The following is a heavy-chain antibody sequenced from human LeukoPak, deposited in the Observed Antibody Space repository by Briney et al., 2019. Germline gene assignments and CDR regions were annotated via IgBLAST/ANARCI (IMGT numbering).Heavy chain of an antibody. V-gene: IGHV3-21*01. Sequence: PGGSLRLPCAASGFTFSSYSMNWVRQAPGKGLEWVSSISSSSSYIYYADSVKGRFTISRDNAKNSLYLQMNSLRAEDTAVYYCARVLFIGGAPYGMDGWGQGTTVTVS. CDR2: ISSSSSYI. CDR3: ARVLFIGGAPYGMDG. J-gene: IGHJ6*02. CDR1: GFTFSSYS. D-gene: IGHD1-26*01.